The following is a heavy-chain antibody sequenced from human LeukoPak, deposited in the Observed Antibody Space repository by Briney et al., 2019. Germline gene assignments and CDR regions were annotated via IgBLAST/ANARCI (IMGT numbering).Heavy chain of an antibody. CDR1: GFTFSSYA. D-gene: IGHD1-26*01. CDR3: AKLPGSTTVGH. Sequence: GGSLRLSCAVSGFTFSSYAMSWVRQAPGKGLGWVAAISGSGGGTDYADSVKGRFTISRDNSKNTLFLQMNSLRVEDTAVYYCAKLPGSTTVGHWGQGTLVIVSS. J-gene: IGHJ4*02. V-gene: IGHV3-23*01. CDR2: ISGSGGGT.